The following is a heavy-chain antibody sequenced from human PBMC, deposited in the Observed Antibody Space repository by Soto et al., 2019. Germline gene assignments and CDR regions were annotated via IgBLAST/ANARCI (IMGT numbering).Heavy chain of an antibody. D-gene: IGHD3-3*01. CDR2: INSGNGNT. CDR1: GYTFTNYV. V-gene: IGHV1-3*01. J-gene: IGHJ4*02. CDR3: ARGLTIFGVVIGY. Sequence: ASVKVSCKTSGYTFTNYVVDWVRQAPGQGLEWMGWINSGNGNTKYSEKFQGRVTITRDTSASTAYMELNSLTSEDTAVYYCARGLTIFGVVIGYWGQGTLVTVSS.